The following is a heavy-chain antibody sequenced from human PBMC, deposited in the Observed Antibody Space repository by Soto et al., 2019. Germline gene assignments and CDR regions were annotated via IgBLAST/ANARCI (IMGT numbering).Heavy chain of an antibody. Sequence: VQLVESGGGVVQPGRSLRLSCAASGFTFSNYAMHWVRQAPGKGLEWVSVVSHDGRNTYYAYSVNGRFTISIDSSKNTVTLEMNSLRAEDTAVYYGAKGGRQWLVTSDFNYWGQGVLVTVSS. CDR3: AKGGRQWLVTSDFNY. D-gene: IGHD6-19*01. J-gene: IGHJ4*02. CDR2: VSHDGRNT. V-gene: IGHV3-30*18. CDR1: GFTFSNYA.